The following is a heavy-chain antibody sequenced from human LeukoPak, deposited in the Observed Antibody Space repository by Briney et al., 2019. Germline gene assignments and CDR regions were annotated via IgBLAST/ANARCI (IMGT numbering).Heavy chain of an antibody. Sequence: GGSLRLSCAASGFTFSSYWMSWVRQAPGKGLEWVANIKQDGSEKFYVDSVKGRFTISRDNAKNSLYLQMDSLRADDTAVYYCATGRFLEWLSQVFDIWGQETMVTVSS. CDR1: GFTFSSYW. J-gene: IGHJ3*02. V-gene: IGHV3-7*05. D-gene: IGHD3-3*01. CDR2: IKQDGSEK. CDR3: ATGRFLEWLSQVFDI.